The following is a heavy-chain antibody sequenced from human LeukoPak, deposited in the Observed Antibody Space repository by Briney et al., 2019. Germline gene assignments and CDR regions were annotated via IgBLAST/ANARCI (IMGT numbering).Heavy chain of an antibody. Sequence: ASVKVSCNASGYTFTSYYMHWVRQAPGQGLEWMGIINPSGGSKSYAQKFQGRVTMTRDTSTSTVYMELSSLSSEDTAVYYCARGGRERYSSGWTDAFDIWGQGTMVTVAS. J-gene: IGHJ3*02. V-gene: IGHV1-46*01. CDR1: GYTFTSYY. D-gene: IGHD6-19*01. CDR2: INPSGGSK. CDR3: ARGGRERYSSGWTDAFDI.